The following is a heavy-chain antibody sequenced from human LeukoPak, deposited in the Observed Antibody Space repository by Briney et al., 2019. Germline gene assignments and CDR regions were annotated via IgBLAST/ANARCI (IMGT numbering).Heavy chain of an antibody. CDR3: AKDLVLAAAGPTLGY. D-gene: IGHD6-13*01. J-gene: IGHJ4*02. CDR1: GFTFSSCG. CDR2: IRYDGSNK. V-gene: IGHV3-30*02. Sequence: PGGSLRLSCAASGFTFSSCGMHWVRQAPGKGLEWVAFIRYDGSNKYYADSVKGRFTISRDNSKNTLYLQMNSLRAEDTAVYYCAKDLVLAAAGPTLGYWGQGTLVTVSS.